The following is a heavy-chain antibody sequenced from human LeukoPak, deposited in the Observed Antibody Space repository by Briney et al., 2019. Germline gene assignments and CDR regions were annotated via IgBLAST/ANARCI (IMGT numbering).Heavy chain of an antibody. CDR2: ISQSGST. CDR1: GYSISSGYY. D-gene: IGHD7-27*01. V-gene: IGHV4-38-2*02. J-gene: IGHJ3*02. CDR3: ARTLGAFYI. Sequence: SETLSLTCTVSGYSISSGYYWGWIRQPPGKGLEWIGEISQSGSTNYNPSLKRRAIISLDTSEHQFSMKLSSVTAADTAVYYCARTLGAFYIWGQGTTVTVSS.